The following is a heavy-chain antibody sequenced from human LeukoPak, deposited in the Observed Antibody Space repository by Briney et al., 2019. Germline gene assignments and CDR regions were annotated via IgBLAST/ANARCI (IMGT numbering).Heavy chain of an antibody. D-gene: IGHD3-22*01. CDR3: AREGLYYYDSSDYRL. CDR2: ISSSSSTI. CDR1: GFTFSSYS. Sequence: GGSLRLSCAASGFTFSSYSMNWVRQAPGKGLEWVSYISSSSSTIYYADSVKGRFTISRDNAKNSLYLQMNSLRAEDTAVYYCAREGLYYYDSSDYRLWGQGTLVTVSS. J-gene: IGHJ4*02. V-gene: IGHV3-48*01.